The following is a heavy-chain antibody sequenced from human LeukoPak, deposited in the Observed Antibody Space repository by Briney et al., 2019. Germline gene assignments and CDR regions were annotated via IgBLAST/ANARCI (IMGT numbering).Heavy chain of an antibody. CDR3: ASAVGMVVTV. CDR1: GGYLCSRRYY. D-gene: IGHD4/OR15-4a*01. V-gene: IGHV4-39*02. Sequence: SETPSVTCTVSGGYLCSRRYYWGWTRQPPRKGLEWIGSIYYSWSTYYTPSLKSRVTISVDTSKNHFSLKLSSVTAADTAVYYCASAVGMVVTVWGQRTLVTVSS. CDR2: IYYSWST. J-gene: IGHJ4*02.